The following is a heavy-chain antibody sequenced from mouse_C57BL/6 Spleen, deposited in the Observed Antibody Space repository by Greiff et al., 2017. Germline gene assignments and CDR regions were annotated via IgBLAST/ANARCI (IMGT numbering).Heavy chain of an antibody. J-gene: IGHJ4*01. CDR2: IWSGGST. CDR3: ARSITTVVNYAMDY. V-gene: IGHV2-2*01. D-gene: IGHD1-1*01. Sequence: VMLVESGPGLVQPSQSLSITCTVSGFSLTSYGVHWVRQSPGKGLEWLGVIWSGGSTDYNAAFISRLSISKDNSKSQVFFKMNSLQADDTAIYYCARSITTVVNYAMDYWGQGTSVTVSS. CDR1: GFSLTSYG.